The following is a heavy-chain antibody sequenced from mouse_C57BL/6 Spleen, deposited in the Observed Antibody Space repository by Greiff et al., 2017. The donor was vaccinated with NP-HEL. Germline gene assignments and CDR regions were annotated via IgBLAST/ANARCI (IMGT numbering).Heavy chain of an antibody. J-gene: IGHJ4*01. CDR1: GFNIKDYY. D-gene: IGHD2-10*02. CDR3: TKYGNSYYYAMDY. CDR2: IDPEDGDT. Sequence: VHVKQSGAELVRPGASVKLSCTASGFNIKDYYMHWVKQRPEQGLEWIGRIDPEDGDTEYAPKFQGKATMTADTSSNTAYLQLSSLTSEDTAVYYCTKYGNSYYYAMDYWGQGTSVTVSS. V-gene: IGHV14-1*01.